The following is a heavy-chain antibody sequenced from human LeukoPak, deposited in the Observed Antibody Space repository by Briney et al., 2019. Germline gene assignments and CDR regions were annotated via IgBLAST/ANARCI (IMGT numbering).Heavy chain of an antibody. CDR3: ARYPPNAYYFDY. Sequence: SQTLSLTCTVSGGSISSGSYYWSWIRQPAGKGLEWIGRIYTSGSTSYNPSLKSRVTMSVDTSKNQFSLKLSSVTAADTAVYYCARYPPNAYYFDYWGQGTLVTVSS. CDR2: IYTSGST. J-gene: IGHJ4*02. V-gene: IGHV4-61*02. CDR1: GGSISSGSYY.